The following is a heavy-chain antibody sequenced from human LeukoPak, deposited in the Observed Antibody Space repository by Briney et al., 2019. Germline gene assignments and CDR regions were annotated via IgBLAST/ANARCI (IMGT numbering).Heavy chain of an antibody. D-gene: IGHD2-8*01. V-gene: IGHV4-61*02. J-gene: IGHJ3*02. CDR3: ASTHSNGGAFDI. Sequence: SETLSLTCTVSGGSISSGFYYWSWIRQPAGKGLEWIGRIYSSGSTNYNPSLKSPVSISVDTSKNHFSLNLSSVTAADTAVYYCASTHSNGGAFDIWGQGTVVTVSS. CDR1: GGSISSGFYY. CDR2: IYSSGST.